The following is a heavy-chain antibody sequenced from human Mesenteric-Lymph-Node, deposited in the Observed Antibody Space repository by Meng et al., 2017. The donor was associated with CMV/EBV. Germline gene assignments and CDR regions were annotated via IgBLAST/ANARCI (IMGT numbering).Heavy chain of an antibody. V-gene: IGHV3-74*01. CDR1: GFSFRSYW. CDR2: VGPDGSIT. J-gene: IGHJ4*02. Sequence: GGSMRLSCAAAGFSFRSYWMHWVRQAPGKGLEWVADVGPDGSITTHADSVKGRFTISRDNAKNTLYLQMDSLRPEDTAIYYCARGSNPLDYWGQGTRVTVSS. D-gene: IGHD4-11*01. CDR3: ARGSNPLDY.